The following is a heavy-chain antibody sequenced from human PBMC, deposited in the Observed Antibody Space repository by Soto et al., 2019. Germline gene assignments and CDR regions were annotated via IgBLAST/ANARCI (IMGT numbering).Heavy chain of an antibody. D-gene: IGHD3-3*01. CDR2: ISGSGGST. V-gene: IGHV3-23*01. CDR1: GFTFSSYA. CDR3: ANDFWSGYYSIDY. J-gene: IGHJ4*02. Sequence: TGGSLRLSCAASGFTFSSYAMSWVRQAPGKGLEWVSAISGSGGSTYYADSVKGRFTISRDNSKNTLYLQMNSLRAEDTAVYYCANDFWSGYYSIDYWGQGTLVTVSS.